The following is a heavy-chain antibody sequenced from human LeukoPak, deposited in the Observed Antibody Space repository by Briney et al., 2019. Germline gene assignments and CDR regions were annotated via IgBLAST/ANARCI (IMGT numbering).Heavy chain of an antibody. CDR1: GFTFSNYA. D-gene: IGHD2-21*02. CDR2: ISGSGGNT. J-gene: IGHJ6*02. CDR3: AKEVPPAYCGGDCYSVYYYYGMDV. V-gene: IGHV3-23*01. Sequence: GGSLRLSCAASGFTFSNYAMSWVRQAPGKGLEWVSAISGSGGNTYYADSVEGRFTISRDNSKNTLYLQMNSLRAEDTAVYYCAKEVPPAYCGGDCYSVYYYYGMDVWGQGTTVTVSS.